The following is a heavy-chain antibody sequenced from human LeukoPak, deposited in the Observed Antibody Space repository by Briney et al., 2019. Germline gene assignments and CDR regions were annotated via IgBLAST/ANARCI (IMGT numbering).Heavy chain of an antibody. Sequence: PGGSLRLSCAASAFISSDYSMNWVRQAPGKGLEWISYISGRSSTIYYADSVRGRFTISRDNAKNSMYLQMNSLRAEDTAVYYCPRDRLTRGSYFFDYWGQGTLVTVSS. CDR3: PRDRLTRGSYFFDY. CDR2: ISGRSSTI. CDR1: AFISSDYS. J-gene: IGHJ4*02. V-gene: IGHV3-48*01. D-gene: IGHD3-10*01.